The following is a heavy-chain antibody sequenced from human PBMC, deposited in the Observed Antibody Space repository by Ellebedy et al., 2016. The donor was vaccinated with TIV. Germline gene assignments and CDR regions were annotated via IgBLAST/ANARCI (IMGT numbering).Heavy chain of an antibody. CDR2: ISYDGSRK. V-gene: IGHV3-30-3*01. CDR3: ARGCSGGSCYSV. J-gene: IGHJ4*02. CDR1: GFTFSSYA. D-gene: IGHD2-15*01. Sequence: PGGSLRLSCAASGFTFSSYAIHWVRQAPGKGLEWVAVISYDGSRKSEADSVKGRFTISRDNTKSTLYRQMNSLRVEDTAVYYCARGCSGGSCYSVWGQGTLVTVSS.